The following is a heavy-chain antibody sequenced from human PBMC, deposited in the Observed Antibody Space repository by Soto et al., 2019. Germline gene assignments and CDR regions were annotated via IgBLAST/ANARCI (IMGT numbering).Heavy chain of an antibody. J-gene: IGHJ4*02. CDR2: IYYSGST. V-gene: IGHV4-30-4*01. D-gene: IGHD3-9*01. CDR3: ASELHYDILTGYRGHYFDY. CDR1: GGSISSGDYY. Sequence: SETLSLTCTVSGGSISSGDYYWSWIRQPPGKGLEWIGYIYYSGSTYYNPSLKSRVTISVDTSENQFSLKLSSVTAADTAVYYCASELHYDILTGYRGHYFDYWGRGTLVTVSS.